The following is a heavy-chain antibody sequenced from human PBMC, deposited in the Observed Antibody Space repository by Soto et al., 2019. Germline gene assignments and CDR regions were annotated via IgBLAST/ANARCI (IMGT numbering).Heavy chain of an antibody. CDR1: GFTFSSYA. CDR3: AKGNYYDSSGYYLNYGMDV. J-gene: IGHJ6*02. CDR2: ISGSGGST. D-gene: IGHD3-22*01. V-gene: IGHV3-23*01. Sequence: GGSLRLSCAASGFTFSSYAMSWVRQAPEKGLEWVSAISGSGGSTYYADSVKGRFTISRDNSKNTLYLQMNSLRAEDTAVYYCAKGNYYDSSGYYLNYGMDVWGQGATVTVSS.